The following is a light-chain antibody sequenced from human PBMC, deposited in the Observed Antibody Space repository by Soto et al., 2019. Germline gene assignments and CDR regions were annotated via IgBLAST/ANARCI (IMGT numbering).Light chain of an antibody. V-gene: IGLV1-40*01. CDR1: SSNIGAGYD. CDR2: GNS. Sequence: QSVLTQPPSVSGAAGQRVTISCTGSSSNIGAGYDVHWYQQLPGTAPKLLIYGNSNRPSGVPDRFSGSKSGTTASLATTGLQDEDEADYYCQCDDSSLSGYVFGTGTKVTVL. CDR3: QCDDSSLSGYV. J-gene: IGLJ1*01.